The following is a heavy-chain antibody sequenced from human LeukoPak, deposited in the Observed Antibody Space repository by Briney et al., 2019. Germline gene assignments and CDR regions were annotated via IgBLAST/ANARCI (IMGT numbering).Heavy chain of an antibody. V-gene: IGHV1-69*06. D-gene: IGHD3-10*01. J-gene: IGHJ4*02. CDR3: ARDISGGNDY. CDR1: GGTFSSYA. Sequence: GASVKVSCKASGGTFSSYAISWVRQAPGQGLEWIGGIIPIFGTANYAQKFQGRVTITADKSTSTAYMELSSLRSEDTAVYYCARDISGGNDYWGQGTLVTVSS. CDR2: IIPIFGTA.